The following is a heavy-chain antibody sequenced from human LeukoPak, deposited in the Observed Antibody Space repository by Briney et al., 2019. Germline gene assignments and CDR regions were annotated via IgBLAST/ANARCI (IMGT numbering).Heavy chain of an antibody. Sequence: SETLTLTCAVYGWTFSGYYWSWIRQPPGKGLEWIGEINHSGSTNYNPPCKSRVTISVDTSKNQFSLKLSSVTAADTAVYYWAREESRPYYFDYWGQGTLVTVSS. CDR3: AREESRPYYFDY. CDR1: GWTFSGYY. D-gene: IGHD6-13*01. CDR2: INHSGST. J-gene: IGHJ4*02. V-gene: IGHV4-34*01.